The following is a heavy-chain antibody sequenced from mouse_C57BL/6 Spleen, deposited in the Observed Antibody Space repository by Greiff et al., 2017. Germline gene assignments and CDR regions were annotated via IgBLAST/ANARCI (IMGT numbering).Heavy chain of an antibody. V-gene: IGHV1-69*01. CDR2: IDPSDSYT. J-gene: IGHJ2*01. CDR3: ESSRHGYTRYYFDY. Sequence: QVQLQQPGAELVMPGASVKLSCKASGYTFTSYCMHWVKQRPGQGLAWIGEIDPSDSYTNYNQKFKGKSTLTVDKSSSTAYMQLSRLTSEDSAVYYGESSRHGYTRYYFDYWGQGTTLTVSS. CDR1: GYTFTSYC. D-gene: IGHD2-2*01.